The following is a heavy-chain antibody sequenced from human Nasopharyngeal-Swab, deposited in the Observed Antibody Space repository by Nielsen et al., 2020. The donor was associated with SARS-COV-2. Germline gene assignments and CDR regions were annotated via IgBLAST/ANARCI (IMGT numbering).Heavy chain of an antibody. CDR3: ARDYGDYVAAFDI. Sequence: LETLSLTCAVYGGSFSGYYWSWIRQPPGKGLEWIGEINHSGSTNYNPSLKSRVTISVDTSKNQFSLKLSSVTAADTAVYYCARDYGDYVAAFDIWGQGTMVTVSS. J-gene: IGHJ3*02. D-gene: IGHD4-17*01. CDR2: INHSGST. CDR1: GGSFSGYY. V-gene: IGHV4-34*01.